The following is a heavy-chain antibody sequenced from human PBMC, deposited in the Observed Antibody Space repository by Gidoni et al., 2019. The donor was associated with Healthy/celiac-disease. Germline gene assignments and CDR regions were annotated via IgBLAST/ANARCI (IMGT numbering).Heavy chain of an antibody. D-gene: IGHD3-3*01. CDR1: GGSISRYY. Sequence: QVQLQESGPGLVKPSETLSLTCTVSGGSISRYYWSWIRQPPGKGLEWIGYIYYSGSTNYNPSLKSRVTISVDTSKNQFSLKLSSVTAADTAVYYCARTYYDFWSGYYQAPYFDYWGQGTLVTVSS. V-gene: IGHV4-59*01. J-gene: IGHJ4*02. CDR3: ARTYYDFWSGYYQAPYFDY. CDR2: IYYSGST.